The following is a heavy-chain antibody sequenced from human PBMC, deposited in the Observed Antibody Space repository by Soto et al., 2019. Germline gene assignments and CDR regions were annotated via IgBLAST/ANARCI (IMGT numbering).Heavy chain of an antibody. CDR1: GDSISSSTYY. D-gene: IGHD2-15*01. J-gene: IGHJ5*02. Sequence: HLQLQESGPGQVKPSETLSLTCTVSGDSISSSTYYWAWTRQPPGKGLEWIGSVNYSGRTYYSPSVKSRTTISVDPPKNQYSLKLHSVTATDTAVYYCARLFGCSGGSCYFDPWGQGTLVTVSS. CDR2: VNYSGRT. CDR3: ARLFGCSGGSCYFDP. V-gene: IGHV4-39*01.